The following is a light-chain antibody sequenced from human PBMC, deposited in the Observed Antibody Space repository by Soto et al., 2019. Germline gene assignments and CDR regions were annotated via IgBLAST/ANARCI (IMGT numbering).Light chain of an antibody. Sequence: ENVLTQSPGTLSLSPGERATLSCRASQSVDSNFLAWYQQKPGQAPRLLIYGASTRAAGVPDRFSGSGSGTDFTLTITRLEPEDVAVYYCQQYGRSPLMYTFGQGTKLGVK. J-gene: IGKJ2*01. CDR1: QSVDSNF. CDR2: GAS. V-gene: IGKV3-20*01. CDR3: QQYGRSPLMYT.